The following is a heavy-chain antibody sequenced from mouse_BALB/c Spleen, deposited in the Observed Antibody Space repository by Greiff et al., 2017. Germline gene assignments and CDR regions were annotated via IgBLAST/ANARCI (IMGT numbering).Heavy chain of an antibody. CDR2: INPSTGYT. Sequence: QVHVKQSGAELAKPGASVKMSCKASGYTFTSYWMHWVKQRPGQGLEWIGYINPSTGYTEYNQKFKDKATLTADKSSSTAYMQLSSLTSEDSAVYYCARSPETEIDYWGQGTTLTVSS. CDR3: ARSPETEIDY. CDR1: GYTFTSYW. J-gene: IGHJ2*01. V-gene: IGHV1-7*01.